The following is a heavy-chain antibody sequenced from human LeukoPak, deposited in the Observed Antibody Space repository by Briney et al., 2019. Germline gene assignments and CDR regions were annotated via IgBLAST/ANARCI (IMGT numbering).Heavy chain of an antibody. J-gene: IGHJ4*02. D-gene: IGHD3-10*01. CDR3: ARDSSYYFSFDC. V-gene: IGHV3-66*01. CDR2: IYSGGNT. Sequence: PGGSLRLSCAGSGFTVCNNSMSWVRQAPGKGLEWVSVIYSGGNTYYADSVKGRFTISRDNSKNTLYLQMNSLRVEDTAVYYCARDSSYYFSFDCWGQGTLVTVSS. CDR1: GFTVCNNS.